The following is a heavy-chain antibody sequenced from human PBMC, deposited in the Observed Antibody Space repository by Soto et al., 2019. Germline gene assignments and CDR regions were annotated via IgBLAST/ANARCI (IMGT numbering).Heavy chain of an antibody. V-gene: IGHV4-39*01. D-gene: IGHD3-3*01. J-gene: IGHJ4*02. CDR3: ARLTPLYYDFWSGYIDY. CDR2: IYYSGST. CDR1: GGSISSSSYY. Sequence: QLQLQESGPGLVKPSETLSLTCTVSGGSISSSSYYWGWIRQPPGKGLEWIGSIYYSGSTYYNPSLKSRVTISVDTSKNQFSLKLSSVTAADTAVYYCARLTPLYYDFWSGYIDYWGQGTLVTVSS.